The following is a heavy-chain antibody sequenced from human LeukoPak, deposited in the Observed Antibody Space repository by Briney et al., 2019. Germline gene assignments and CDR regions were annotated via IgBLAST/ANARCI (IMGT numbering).Heavy chain of an antibody. CDR1: GFTFSSYA. J-gene: IGHJ4*02. V-gene: IGHV3-23*01. Sequence: GGSLRLSCAASGFTFSSYAMSWVRQAPGKGLEWVSAISGSGGSTYYADSVKGRFTISRDNSKNTLYLQMNSLRAEDTAVYYCAKGNLIVVVPAACDYWGQGTLVTVSS. D-gene: IGHD2-2*01. CDR2: ISGSGGST. CDR3: AKGNLIVVVPAACDY.